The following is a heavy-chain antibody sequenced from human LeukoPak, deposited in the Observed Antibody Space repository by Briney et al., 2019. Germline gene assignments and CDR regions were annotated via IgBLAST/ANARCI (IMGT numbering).Heavy chain of an antibody. CDR3: VHKYEKSPAVPQT. CDR1: GMSLSTSGVV. J-gene: IGHJ5*02. D-gene: IGHD2-2*01. V-gene: IGHV2-5*02. Sequence: SGPTLVNPTQTLTLTCTVCGMSLSTSGVVVGWIRQPPGKALEWLAIIYWDDDKRYSPSLKSRLTITKDTSKTQVVLSMTNVDPVDTATYYCVHKYEKSPAVPQTWGQGALVTVSS. CDR2: IYWDDDK.